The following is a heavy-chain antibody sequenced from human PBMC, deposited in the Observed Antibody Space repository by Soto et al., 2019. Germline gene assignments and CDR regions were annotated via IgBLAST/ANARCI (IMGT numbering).Heavy chain of an antibody. D-gene: IGHD4-17*01. Sequence: GGSLRLSCAASGFTFSSYWMSWVRQAPGKGLEWVATIKHDGSEKYYADSVKGRFTISRDNAKNTLYLQMNSLRAEDTAVYYCAKGGYGDTHDAFDIWGQGTMVTVSS. CDR2: IKHDGSEK. CDR3: AKGGYGDTHDAFDI. V-gene: IGHV3-7*03. CDR1: GFTFSSYW. J-gene: IGHJ3*02.